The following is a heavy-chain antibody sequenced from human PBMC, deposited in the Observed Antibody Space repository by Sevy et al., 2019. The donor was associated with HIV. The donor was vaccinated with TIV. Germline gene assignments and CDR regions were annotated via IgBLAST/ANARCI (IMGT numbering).Heavy chain of an antibody. V-gene: IGHV4-61*01. J-gene: IGHJ6*02. CDR1: GGSVTSDTYY. CDR2: IYYNVRI. D-gene: IGHD1-26*01. CDR3: SRLGGLTDYGMDV. Sequence: SETLSLTCTVSGGSVTSDTYYWTWIRQPPGKGLEFIGYIYYNVRINYNPSLKSPVTISVDTSKNQFSLKLTSVTAGDTALDYCSRLGGLTDYGMDVWGQGTTVTVSS.